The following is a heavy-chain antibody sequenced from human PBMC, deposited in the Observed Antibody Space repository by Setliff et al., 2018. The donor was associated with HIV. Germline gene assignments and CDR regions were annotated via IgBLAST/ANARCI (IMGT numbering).Heavy chain of an antibody. D-gene: IGHD3-16*02. V-gene: IGHV4-59*01. CDR1: GGSISSYY. Sequence: SETLSLTCTVSGGSISSYYWSWIRQPPGKGLEWIGYIYYSGSTNYNPSLKSRVTISVDTSKNQFSLKLSSVTAADTAVYYCARATYYDYVWGSYRPYYMDVWGKGTMVTVSS. J-gene: IGHJ6*03. CDR3: ARATYYDYVWGSYRPYYMDV. CDR2: IYYSGST.